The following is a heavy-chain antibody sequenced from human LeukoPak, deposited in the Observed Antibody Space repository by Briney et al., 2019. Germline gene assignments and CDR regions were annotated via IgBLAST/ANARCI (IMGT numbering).Heavy chain of an antibody. D-gene: IGHD2-2*01. Sequence: QSGGSLRLSCAASGFTFSSYSMNWVRQAPGKGLEWVANIKQDGSEKYYVDSVKGRFTISRDNAKNSLYLQMNSLRAEDTAVYYCARDHCSSTSCPNWFDPWGQGTLVTVSS. V-gene: IGHV3-7*01. CDR2: IKQDGSEK. CDR3: ARDHCSSTSCPNWFDP. CDR1: GFTFSSYS. J-gene: IGHJ5*02.